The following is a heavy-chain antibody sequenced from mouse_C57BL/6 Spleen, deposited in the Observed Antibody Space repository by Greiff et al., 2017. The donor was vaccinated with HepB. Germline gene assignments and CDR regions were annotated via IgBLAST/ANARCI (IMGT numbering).Heavy chain of an antibody. Sequence: EVMLVESEGGLVQPGRFMKLSCTASGFTFSDYYMAWVRQVPEKGLEWVANINYDGSSTYYLDSLKSRFIISRDNAKNILYLQMSSLKSEDTATYYCARVRAYGSKDYFDYWGQGTTLTVSS. CDR3: ARVRAYGSKDYFDY. V-gene: IGHV5-16*01. J-gene: IGHJ2*01. CDR2: INYDGSST. CDR1: GFTFSDYY. D-gene: IGHD1-1*01.